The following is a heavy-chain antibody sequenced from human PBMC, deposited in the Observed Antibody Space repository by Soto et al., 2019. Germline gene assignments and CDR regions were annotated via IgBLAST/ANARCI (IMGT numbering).Heavy chain of an antibody. Sequence: PSQTLSLTCAISGDSVSSNSAAWNWIRQSPSRGLEWLGRTYYRSKWYNDYAVSVKSRITINPDTSKNQFSLQLNSVTPEDTAVYYCARDLSWTEDTAMVRYYYGMDVWGQGTTVTVSS. V-gene: IGHV6-1*01. J-gene: IGHJ6*02. CDR1: GDSVSSNSAA. CDR3: ARDLSWTEDTAMVRYYYGMDV. CDR2: TYYRSKWYN. D-gene: IGHD5-18*01.